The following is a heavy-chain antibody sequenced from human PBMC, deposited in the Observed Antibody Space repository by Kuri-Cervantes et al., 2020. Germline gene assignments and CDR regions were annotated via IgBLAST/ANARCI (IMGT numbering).Heavy chain of an antibody. CDR3: AKDLHYDFWSGYPNWFDP. CDR1: GFTFSSYA. J-gene: IGHJ5*02. Sequence: GGSLRLSCAASGFTFSSYAMSWVRQAPGKGLGWVSAISGSGGSTYYADSVKGRFTISRDNSKNTLYLQMNSLRAEDTAVYYCAKDLHYDFWSGYPNWFDPWGQGTLVTVSS. CDR2: ISGSGGST. D-gene: IGHD3-3*01. V-gene: IGHV3-23*01.